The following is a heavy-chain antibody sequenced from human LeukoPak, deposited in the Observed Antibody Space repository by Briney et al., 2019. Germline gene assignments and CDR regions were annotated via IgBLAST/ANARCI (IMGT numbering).Heavy chain of an antibody. Sequence: GGSLRLSRAASGFPYSLYWMHWVRQGPGKGLMWVSRLNEDGSTADYADSVKGRFTMSRDNAKGKVFLEMRSLTVEDTAIYFCVRERIYYSDLAYKERENFDPWGRGTLVTVSS. V-gene: IGHV3-74*01. J-gene: IGHJ5*02. CDR1: GFPYSLYW. D-gene: IGHD1-26*01. CDR3: VRERIYYSDLAYKERENFDP. CDR2: LNEDGSTA.